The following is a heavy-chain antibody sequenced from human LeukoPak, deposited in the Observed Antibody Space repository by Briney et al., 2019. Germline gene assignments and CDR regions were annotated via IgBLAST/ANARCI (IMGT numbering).Heavy chain of an antibody. Sequence: PGGXXXXXCAASGFTFSADWMAWVRQAPGKGLEGVANIKQDGSEKYYVASVKGRFTISRDNSKNSLYQQMNSLRADDTAVYYCTRHYGWSNYNWGQGTLVTVSS. CDR2: IKQDGSEK. V-gene: IGHV3-7*01. CDR1: GFTFSADW. D-gene: IGHD6-19*01. CDR3: TRHYGWSNYN. J-gene: IGHJ4*02.